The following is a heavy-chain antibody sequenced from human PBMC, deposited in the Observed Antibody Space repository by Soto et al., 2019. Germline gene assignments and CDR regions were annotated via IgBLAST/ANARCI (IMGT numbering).Heavy chain of an antibody. Sequence: QVHLVQSGAEVKKPGASVKVSCKGSGYAFTTYGITWVRQAPGQGLEWMGWISAHNGNTNYAQKLQGRVAVTRDTSASTAYMELSSLRSDDTAVYYCARGRYGDYWGQGALVTVSS. J-gene: IGHJ4*02. V-gene: IGHV1-18*01. CDR1: GYAFTTYG. CDR3: ARGRYGDY. CDR2: ISAHNGNT. D-gene: IGHD1-1*01.